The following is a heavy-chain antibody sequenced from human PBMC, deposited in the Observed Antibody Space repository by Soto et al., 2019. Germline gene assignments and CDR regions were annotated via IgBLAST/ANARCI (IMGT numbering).Heavy chain of an antibody. J-gene: IGHJ5*02. V-gene: IGHV4-31*03. CDR1: GGSISSGGYY. D-gene: IGHD4-4*01. Sequence: SETLSLTCTVSGGSISSGGYYWSWIRQHPGKGLEWIGYIYYSGSTYYNPSLKSRVTISVDTSKNQFSLKLSSVTAADTAVYYCARFTYSNYANWIDPWGQGTLVTVST. CDR2: IYYSGST. CDR3: ARFTYSNYANWIDP.